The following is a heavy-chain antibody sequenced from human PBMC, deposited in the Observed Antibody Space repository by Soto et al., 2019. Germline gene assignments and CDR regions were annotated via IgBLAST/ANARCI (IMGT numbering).Heavy chain of an antibody. V-gene: IGHV4-59*01. CDR3: ARWGLAPDYYYYGMDV. CDR1: GGSISGYY. D-gene: IGHD7-27*01. CDR2: IYYSGST. J-gene: IGHJ6*02. Sequence: QVQLQESGPGLVKPSETLSLTCTVSGGSISGYYWSWIRQPPGKGLEWIGYIYYSGSTNYNPSLKCRVTISVDTSKHQFSLKLSSVTAADTAVYYCARWGLAPDYYYYGMDVWGQGTTVTVSS.